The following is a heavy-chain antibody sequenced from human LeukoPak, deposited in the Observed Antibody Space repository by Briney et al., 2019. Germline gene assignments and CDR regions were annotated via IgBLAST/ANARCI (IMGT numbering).Heavy chain of an antibody. V-gene: IGHV3-11*01. D-gene: IGHD3-10*01. CDR2: ISSSGITI. CDR3: GRVNLGALVRGVFYYYGMDV. CDR1: GFLFSDYY. J-gene: IGHJ6*04. Sequence: GGSLRLSCAASGFLFSDYYMSWVRQAPGKGLEWVSDISSSGITIYYADSVKGRCTFSSNNAQNSLYLKMNSLRAEDTAVYYCGRVNLGALVRGVFYYYGMDVWGKGNTVTVS.